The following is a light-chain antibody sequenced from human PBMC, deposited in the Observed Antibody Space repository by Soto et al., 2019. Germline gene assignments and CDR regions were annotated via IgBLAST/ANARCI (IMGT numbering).Light chain of an antibody. CDR1: QRLLHSDGKTY. CDR2: EIS. Sequence: DIVVTQTPLSLSVTPGQPASISCKSSQRLLHSDGKTYLCWFVQRPGQAPQLLIYEISNRFSGVPDRFTGSGSGTDFTVTVSRVEAEDVRVYYCMQSNQPPYTFGQGTKLEI. CDR3: MQSNQPPYT. J-gene: IGKJ2*01. V-gene: IGKV2D-29*01.